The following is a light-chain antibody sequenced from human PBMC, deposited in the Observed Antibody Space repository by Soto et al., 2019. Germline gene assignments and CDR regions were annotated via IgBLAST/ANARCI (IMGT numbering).Light chain of an antibody. CDR3: QQAYTFPRT. Sequence: IVMTQSPDSLAVSLGERATINCKSSQSVLYSSNNKNYLAWYQQKPGQPPKLLIYWASTRESGVPDRFSGSGSGTDFTLTISSLQPEDFATFYCQQAYTFPRTFGQGTKVDIK. J-gene: IGKJ1*01. CDR2: WAS. V-gene: IGKV4-1*01. CDR1: QSVLYSSNNKNY.